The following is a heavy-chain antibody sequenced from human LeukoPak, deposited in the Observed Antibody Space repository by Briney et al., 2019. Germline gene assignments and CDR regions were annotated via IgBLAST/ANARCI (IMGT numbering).Heavy chain of an antibody. J-gene: IGHJ4*02. CDR2: IKQDGSEN. Sequence: GGSLRLSCAGSGFTFSSYWMSWVRQAPGKGLEWVANIKQDGSENYYVDSVKGRFTISRDNAKNSLSLQMNSLRAEGTAVYYCAKVEYTSSWYGVGSLDYWGQGTLVTVSS. D-gene: IGHD6-13*01. CDR1: GFTFSSYW. CDR3: AKVEYTSSWYGVGSLDY. V-gene: IGHV3-7*01.